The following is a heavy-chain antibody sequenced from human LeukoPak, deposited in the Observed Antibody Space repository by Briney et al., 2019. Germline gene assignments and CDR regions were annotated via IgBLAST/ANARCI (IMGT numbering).Heavy chain of an antibody. CDR2: IGGSGGST. CDR3: AKDVRNSQYCSSTSCYTDY. Sequence: GGSLRLSCAASGFTFSSYAMSWVRQAPGKGLEWVSAIGGSGGSTYYADSVKGRFTISRDNSKNTLYLQMNSLRAEDTAVYYCAKDVRNSQYCSSTSCYTDYWGQGTLVTVSS. CDR1: GFTFSSYA. V-gene: IGHV3-23*01. D-gene: IGHD2-2*02. J-gene: IGHJ4*02.